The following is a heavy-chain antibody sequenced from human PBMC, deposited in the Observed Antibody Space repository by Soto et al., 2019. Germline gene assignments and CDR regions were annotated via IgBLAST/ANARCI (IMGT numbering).Heavy chain of an antibody. V-gene: IGHV4-61*08. CDR2: IYYSGST. Sequence: PSETLSLTCTVSGGSVSSGAYYWSWIRQPPEKGLEWIGYIYYSGSTNYNPPLKSRVTISVDMSKNQFSLKLTSVTAADTAVYYCARAISTGYNILTGYYMDYWGQGSLVTISS. J-gene: IGHJ4*02. D-gene: IGHD3-9*01. CDR3: ARAISTGYNILTGYYMDY. CDR1: GGSVSSGAYY.